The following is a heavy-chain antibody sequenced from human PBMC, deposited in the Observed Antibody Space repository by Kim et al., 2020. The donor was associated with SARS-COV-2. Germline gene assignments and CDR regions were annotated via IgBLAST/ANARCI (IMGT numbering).Heavy chain of an antibody. J-gene: IGHJ4*02. Sequence: GGSLRLSCAASGFTFSSYWMSWVRQAPGKGLEWVANIKQDGSEKYYVDSVKGRFTISRDNAKNSLYLQMNSLRAEDTAVYYCARALDVGGSGWKYFDYWGQGTLVTVSS. CDR2: IKQDGSEK. D-gene: IGHD6-19*01. V-gene: IGHV3-7*01. CDR3: ARALDVGGSGWKYFDY. CDR1: GFTFSSYW.